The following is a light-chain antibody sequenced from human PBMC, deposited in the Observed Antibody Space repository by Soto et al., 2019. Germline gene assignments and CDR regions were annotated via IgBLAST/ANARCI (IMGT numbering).Light chain of an antibody. Sequence: EILLTQSPATLSLSPGERATLSCRASQNVSSYLAWYQQTPGQAPRLLIYDASNRATGIPARFSGSGSGTDFTLTISSLEPEDFAVYYCQQRSNWPKLTFGGGTKVEIK. CDR2: DAS. V-gene: IGKV3-11*01. CDR1: QNVSSY. CDR3: QQRSNWPKLT. J-gene: IGKJ4*01.